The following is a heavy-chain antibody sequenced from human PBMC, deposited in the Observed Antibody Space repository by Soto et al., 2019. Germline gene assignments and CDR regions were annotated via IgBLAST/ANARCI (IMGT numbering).Heavy chain of an antibody. V-gene: IGHV3-48*01. CDR1: GFTFSSYS. J-gene: IGHJ6*02. D-gene: IGHD5-18*01. CDR2: ISSSSSTI. Sequence: QPGGSLRLSCAASGFTFSSYSMNWVRQAPGKGLEWVSYISSSSSTIYYADSVKGRFTISRDNAKNSLYLQMNSLRAEDTAVYYCAREGETAMASTYYYYYGMDVWGQGTTVTVSS. CDR3: AREGETAMASTYYYYYGMDV.